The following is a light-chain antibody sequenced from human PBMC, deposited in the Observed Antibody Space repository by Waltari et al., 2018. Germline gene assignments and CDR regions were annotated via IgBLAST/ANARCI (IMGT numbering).Light chain of an antibody. Sequence: DIQMTQSPSSLSASVGDRVVITCRASQTISSFLNWYQHKAGQAPKLLIYAATNLQSGVPSRFSGSRSGTDFTLTISSLQPEDFATYYCQQSYITPQTFGQGTKVEIK. J-gene: IGKJ1*01. CDR1: QTISSF. CDR3: QQSYITPQT. CDR2: AAT. V-gene: IGKV1-39*01.